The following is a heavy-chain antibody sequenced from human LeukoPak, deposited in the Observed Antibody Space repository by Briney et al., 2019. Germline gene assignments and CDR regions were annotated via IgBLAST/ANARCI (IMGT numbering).Heavy chain of an antibody. D-gene: IGHD4-17*01. J-gene: IGHJ3*02. V-gene: IGHV4-38-2*01. CDR3: ARNTTNHTITVTNAFDI. Sequence: SETLSLTCAVSGYSISSGYYWGWIRQPPGKGLEWIGSIYHSGSTYYNPSLKSRVTISVDTSKNQFSLKLSSVTAADTAVYHCARNTTNHTITVTNAFDIWGQGTMVTVSS. CDR2: IYHSGST. CDR1: GYSISSGYY.